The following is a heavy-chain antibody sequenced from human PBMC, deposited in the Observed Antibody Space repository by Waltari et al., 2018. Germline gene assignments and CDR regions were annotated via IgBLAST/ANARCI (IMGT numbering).Heavy chain of an antibody. D-gene: IGHD6-6*01. V-gene: IGHV3-9*01. CDR1: GFTFDEYE. J-gene: IGHJ6*03. CDR2: ISWDSGTL. Sequence: EEQLEESGGGLVQPGRSLRLSCAASGFTFDEYEMHWVRQAPGKGREWVSSISWDSGTLRYAPSVEGRFTVSRDNARNSLFLQMSSLRAEDTALYYCAKFSSSYKLGYMDVWGKGTTVTVAS. CDR3: AKFSSSYKLGYMDV.